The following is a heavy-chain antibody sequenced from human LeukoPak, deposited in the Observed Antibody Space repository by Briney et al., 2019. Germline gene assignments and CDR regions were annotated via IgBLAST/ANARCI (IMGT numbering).Heavy chain of an antibody. D-gene: IGHD2-2*01. CDR3: ARRDRYCSSTSCYGHRFDP. CDR1: GGSISTSSYY. CDR2: IFYSGST. V-gene: IGHV4-39*01. J-gene: IGHJ5*02. Sequence: SETLSLTCTVSGGSISTSSYYWGWIRQPPGKGLEWIGSIFYSGSTYYNPSLKSRVIISVDTSKNQFSLKLSSVTAADTAEYYCARRDRYCSSTSCYGHRFDPWGQGTLVTVSS.